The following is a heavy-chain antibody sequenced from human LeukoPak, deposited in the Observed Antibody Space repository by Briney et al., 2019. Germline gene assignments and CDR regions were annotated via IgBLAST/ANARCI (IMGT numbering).Heavy chain of an antibody. Sequence: HPGGSLRLSCEASGFTFSNYAMHWVRQAPGKGLEWVAVISYDGSNKYYADSMKGRFTISRDNSKNTLYLLMNSLRAEDTAVYYCARDREFYDILTGYKVSHYFDYWGQGTLVTVSS. J-gene: IGHJ4*02. V-gene: IGHV3-30*04. CDR2: ISYDGSNK. CDR1: GFTFSNYA. D-gene: IGHD3-9*01. CDR3: ARDREFYDILTGYKVSHYFDY.